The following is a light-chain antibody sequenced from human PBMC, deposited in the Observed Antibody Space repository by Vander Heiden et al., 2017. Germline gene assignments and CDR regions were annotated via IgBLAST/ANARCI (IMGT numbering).Light chain of an antibody. J-gene: IGLJ2*01. CDR2: RNN. V-gene: IGLV1-47*01. Sequence: QSVLTQPPSASGTPGQRVTISCSGSSSNIGSNYVYWYQQLPGTAPKLLIYRNNQRPAGVPDRCSGSKSGTSASLAISGLRSEDEADYYCAAWDDSRSGQVFGGGTKLTVL. CDR3: AAWDDSRSGQV. CDR1: SSNIGSNY.